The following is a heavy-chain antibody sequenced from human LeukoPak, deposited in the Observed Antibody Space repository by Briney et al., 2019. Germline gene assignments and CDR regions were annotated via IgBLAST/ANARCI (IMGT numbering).Heavy chain of an antibody. CDR1: GGSVNSDNYY. J-gene: IGHJ4*02. D-gene: IGHD6-25*01. V-gene: IGHV4-61*01. CDR2: IFYTGST. CDR3: ARDVGFD. Sequence: KPSETLSLTCTVSGGSVNSDNYYWSWIRQPPGRGLEWIGYIFYTGSTNYNPSPKSRVTISVDTSKNQFSLKVSSVTAADTAVYYCARDVGFDWGQGTLVTVSS.